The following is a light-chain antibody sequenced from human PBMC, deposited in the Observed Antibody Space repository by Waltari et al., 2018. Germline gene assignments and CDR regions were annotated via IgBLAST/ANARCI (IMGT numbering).Light chain of an antibody. V-gene: IGLV2-14*03. CDR2: DVV. Sequence: QSALTXPASVSGSPGQSINISXTGTIRDVGGYKYVSWYQQHPGDVPRLLIYDVVKRPSGVSSRFSGSKSDTTARLTISGLQAADEAHYYCSSFTSSSSFVFGSGTKVTV. CDR3: SSFTSSSSFV. J-gene: IGLJ1*01. CDR1: IRDVGGYKY.